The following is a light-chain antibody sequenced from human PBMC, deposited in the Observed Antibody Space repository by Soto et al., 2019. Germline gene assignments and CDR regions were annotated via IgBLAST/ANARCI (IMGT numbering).Light chain of an antibody. CDR3: QTWGSDTPI. V-gene: IGLV4-69*01. CDR2: LNSDGSH. CDR1: SGHSSYA. J-gene: IGLJ2*01. Sequence: QSVLTQSPSASASLGASVKLTCTLSSGHSSYAIAWHQQQPEKGPRYLMKLNSDGSHRKGDGIPDRFSGSSSGAERYLTISSLQSEEEADYYCQTWGSDTPIFSGGTKLTVL.